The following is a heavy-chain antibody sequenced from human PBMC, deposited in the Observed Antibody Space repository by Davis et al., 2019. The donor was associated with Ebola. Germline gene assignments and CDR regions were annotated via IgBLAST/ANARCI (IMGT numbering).Heavy chain of an antibody. CDR2: IYPSDSDT. Sequence: GESLKISCKGSEYRFANYWIGWVRQKPGKGLEWMGMIYPSDSDTRYSPSFQGLVTISADKSISTAYLQWSSLKASDSALYYCARGTALARNFDYWGQGTLVTVSS. CDR3: ARGTALARNFDY. CDR1: EYRFANYW. V-gene: IGHV5-51*01. J-gene: IGHJ4*02. D-gene: IGHD5-18*01.